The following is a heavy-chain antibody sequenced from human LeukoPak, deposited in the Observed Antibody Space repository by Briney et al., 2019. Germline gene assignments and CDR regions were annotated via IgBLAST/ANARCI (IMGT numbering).Heavy chain of an antibody. J-gene: IGHJ4*02. CDR1: GFTFSSYG. CDR2: ISYDGSNK. D-gene: IGHD2-2*01. V-gene: IGHV3-30*18. Sequence: PGGSLSLSCAASGFTFSSYGMHWVRQAPGKGLEWVAVISYDGSNKYYADSVKGRFTISRDNSKNTLYLQMNSLRAEDTAVYYCAKGGALICSSTSCEHLDYWGQGTLVTVSS. CDR3: AKGGALICSSTSCEHLDY.